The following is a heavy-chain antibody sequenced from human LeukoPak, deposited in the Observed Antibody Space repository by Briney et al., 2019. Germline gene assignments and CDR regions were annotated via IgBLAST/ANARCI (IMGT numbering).Heavy chain of an antibody. V-gene: IGHV4-39*07. CDR3: ARTGGTIDY. D-gene: IGHD2-8*02. CDR2: IYYTGTT. J-gene: IGHJ4*02. CDR1: GGSISSCTYF. Sequence: SETLSLTCTVSGGSISSCTYFWDWVRQPPGKGLECIGSIYYTGTTYYNPSLKSRVTISVDTSKNQFSLKLNSVTAADTAVYYCARTGGTIDYWGQGTLVTVSS.